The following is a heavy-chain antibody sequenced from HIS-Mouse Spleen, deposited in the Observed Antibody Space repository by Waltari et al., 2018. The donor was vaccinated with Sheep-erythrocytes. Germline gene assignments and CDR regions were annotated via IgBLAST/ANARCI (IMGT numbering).Heavy chain of an antibody. V-gene: IGHV3-21*01. CDR2: ISSSSSYI. D-gene: IGHD1-26*01. CDR3: ARVASGATFDY. Sequence: EVQLVESGGGLVKPGGSLRLSCAASGFTFSSYSMNWVRQAPGKGPEWVSSISSSSSYIYYADSVKGRFTISRDNAKNSLYLQMNSLRAEDTAVYYCARVASGATFDYWGQGTLVTVSS. J-gene: IGHJ4*02. CDR1: GFTFSSYS.